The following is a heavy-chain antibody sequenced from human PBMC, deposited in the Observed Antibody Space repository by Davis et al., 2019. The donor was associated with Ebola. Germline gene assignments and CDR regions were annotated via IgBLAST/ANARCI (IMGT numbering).Heavy chain of an antibody. Sequence: PSETLSLTCTVSGGSISSSSYYWGWIRQPPGKGLEWIGSIYYSGSTYYNPSLKSRVTISVDTSKNQFSLKLSSVTAADTAVYYCASLRFLEWLSTYDAFDIWGQGTMVTVSS. D-gene: IGHD3-3*01. CDR1: GGSISSSSYY. CDR3: ASLRFLEWLSTYDAFDI. J-gene: IGHJ3*02. CDR2: IYYSGST. V-gene: IGHV4-39*07.